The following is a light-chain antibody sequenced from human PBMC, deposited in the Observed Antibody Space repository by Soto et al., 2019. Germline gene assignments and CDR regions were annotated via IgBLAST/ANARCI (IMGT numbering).Light chain of an antibody. Sequence: EIVLTQSPGTLSLSPGERATLSCRASQSVTSSYLAWYQLKPGQAPRLLIYAASSRATNIPDRFSGSGSGTDFTLTISRLEPEDFAVYYCQQYGSSPKTFGQGTKVEI. V-gene: IGKV3-20*01. CDR1: QSVTSSY. CDR3: QQYGSSPKT. J-gene: IGKJ1*01. CDR2: AAS.